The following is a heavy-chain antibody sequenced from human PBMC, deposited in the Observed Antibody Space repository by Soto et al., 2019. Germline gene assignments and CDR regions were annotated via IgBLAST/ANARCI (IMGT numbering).Heavy chain of an antibody. Sequence: PSETLSLTCTVSGGSISSSSYYWSWIRQHPGKGLEWIGYIYYSGSTYYNPSLKSRVTISLGTPKKHFYLNLRSVTAADTAVYFCARLHNSSDWTDFDFWGQGTRDTVSS. V-gene: IGHV4-61*03. D-gene: IGHD6-19*01. CDR1: GGSISSSSYY. CDR2: IYYSGST. CDR3: ARLHNSSDWTDFDF. J-gene: IGHJ4*02.